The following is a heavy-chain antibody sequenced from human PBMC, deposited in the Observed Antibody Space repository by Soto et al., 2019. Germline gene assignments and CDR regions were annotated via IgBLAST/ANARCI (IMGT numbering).Heavy chain of an antibody. CDR1: GGSIDSGDYY. Sequence: SETLSLTCTVSGGSIDSGDYYWSWLLQPPGKGLEWIGYVYYSGTTNYGPFLKSRVTLSLDKSNNQFSLKMNSVTAADTAVYYCAGDVNARTTYFDPWGQGTRGTVSS. J-gene: IGHJ5*02. CDR2: VYYSGTT. D-gene: IGHD1-26*01. CDR3: AGDVNARTTYFDP. V-gene: IGHV4-61*08.